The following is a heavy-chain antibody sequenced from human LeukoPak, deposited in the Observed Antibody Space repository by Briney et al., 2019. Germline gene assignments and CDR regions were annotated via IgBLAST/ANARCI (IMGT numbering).Heavy chain of an antibody. V-gene: IGHV1-8*03. Sequence: GASVKVSCKASGYTFTGYYMHWVRQDTGQGLEWMGWMNPNSGNTGYAQKFQGRVTITRNTTISTAYMELSSLRSEDTAVYYCAGDPGYSSGWYTHRLGSLGYWGQGTLVTVSS. D-gene: IGHD6-19*01. CDR3: AGDPGYSSGWYTHRLGSLGY. CDR2: MNPNSGNT. CDR1: GYTFTGYY. J-gene: IGHJ4*02.